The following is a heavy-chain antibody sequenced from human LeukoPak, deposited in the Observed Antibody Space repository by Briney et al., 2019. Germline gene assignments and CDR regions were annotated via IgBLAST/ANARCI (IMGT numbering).Heavy chain of an antibody. J-gene: IGHJ4*02. CDR3: AKRDYGDYEVPFDY. D-gene: IGHD4-17*01. CDR1: GFTFSSYA. Sequence: GGSLRLSCAASGFTFSSYAMSWVRQAPGKGLEWVSAISGSGGSTYYADSVKGRFTISRDNSKNTLYLQMTSLRAEDTAVSYCAKRDYGDYEVPFDYWGQGTLVTVSS. V-gene: IGHV3-23*01. CDR2: ISGSGGST.